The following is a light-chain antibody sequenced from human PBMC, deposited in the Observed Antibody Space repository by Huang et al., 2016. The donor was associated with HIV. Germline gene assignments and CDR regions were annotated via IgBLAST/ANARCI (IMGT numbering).Light chain of an antibody. J-gene: IGKJ1*01. Sequence: AIRMPQSPSSLSASTGDSVNITCRASQDINNFLAWYQQKPGKAPNLVIYAASILETGVPSRFSGSGSGTEFNLSISCLQSEDFATYYCQQYYSYRTFGQGTQVEIK. V-gene: IGKV1-8*01. CDR2: AAS. CDR1: QDINNF. CDR3: QQYYSYRT.